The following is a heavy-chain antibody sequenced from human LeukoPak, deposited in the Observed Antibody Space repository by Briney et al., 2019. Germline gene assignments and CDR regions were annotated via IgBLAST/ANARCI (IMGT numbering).Heavy chain of an antibody. Sequence: GRSLRLSCAASGFTFSSYAMHWVRQAPGKGLEWVAVISYDGSNKYYADSVKGRFTISRDNSKNTLYLQTNSLRAEDTAVYYCARDLDGDYPIYWGQGTLVTVSS. D-gene: IGHD4-17*01. J-gene: IGHJ4*02. V-gene: IGHV3-30*04. CDR1: GFTFSSYA. CDR3: ARDLDGDYPIY. CDR2: ISYDGSNK.